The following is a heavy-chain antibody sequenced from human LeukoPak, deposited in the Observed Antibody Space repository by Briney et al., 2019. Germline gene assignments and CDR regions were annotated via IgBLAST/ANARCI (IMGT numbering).Heavy chain of an antibody. Sequence: PGGSLRLSCAASGFTFSSYAMSWARQAPGKGLEWVSAISGSGGSTYYADSVKGRFTISRDNSKNTLYLQMNSLRAEDTAVYYCAKGADIVVVPAAYPVDYWGQGTLVTVSS. CDR1: GFTFSSYA. V-gene: IGHV3-23*01. D-gene: IGHD2-2*01. CDR3: AKGADIVVVPAAYPVDY. CDR2: ISGSGGST. J-gene: IGHJ4*02.